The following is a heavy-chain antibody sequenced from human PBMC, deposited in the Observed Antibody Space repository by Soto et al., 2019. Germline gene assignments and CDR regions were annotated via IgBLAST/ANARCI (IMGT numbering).Heavy chain of an antibody. V-gene: IGHV5-10-1*01. CDR3: AITGKQAG. D-gene: IGHD6-13*01. J-gene: IGHJ4*02. Sequence: QKISGTGSGDSFSIYLISWVRQMPGKGLEWMGRIDPSDSYTNYSPSFQGHVTISADKSISTAYLQWSSLKASDTAMYYCAITGKQAGWGQGTLVTVSS. CDR2: IDPSDSYT. CDR1: GDSFSIYL.